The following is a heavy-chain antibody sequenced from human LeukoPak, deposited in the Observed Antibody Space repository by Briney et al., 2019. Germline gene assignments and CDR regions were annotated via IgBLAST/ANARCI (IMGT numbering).Heavy chain of an antibody. CDR2: ISSSGSTI. J-gene: IGHJ3*02. D-gene: IGHD6-13*01. CDR3: AKPYLAAAADAYYAFDI. CDR1: GFTFSSYE. V-gene: IGHV3-48*03. Sequence: GGSLRLSCAASGFTFSSYEMNWVRQAPGKGLEWVSYISSSGSTIYYAGSVKGRFTISRDNSKNSLYLQMNSLRTEDTALYYCAKPYLAAAADAYYAFDIWGQGTMVTVSS.